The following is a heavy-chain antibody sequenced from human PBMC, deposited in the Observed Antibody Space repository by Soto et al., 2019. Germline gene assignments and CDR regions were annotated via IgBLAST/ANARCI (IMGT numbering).Heavy chain of an antibody. J-gene: IGHJ6*02. D-gene: IGHD1-26*01. CDR2: IYHSGST. V-gene: IGHV4-30-2*01. CDR1: GGSISSGGYS. Sequence: SETLSLTCAVSGGSISSGGYSWSWIRQPPGKGLEWIGYIYHSGSTYYNPSLKSRVTISVDRPKNQFSLKLSSVTAADTAVYYCARAKSGSYYYYGMDVWGQGTTVTVSS. CDR3: ARAKSGSYYYYGMDV.